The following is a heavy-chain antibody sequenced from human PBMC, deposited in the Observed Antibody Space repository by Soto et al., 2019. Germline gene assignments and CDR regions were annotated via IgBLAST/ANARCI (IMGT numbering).Heavy chain of an antibody. CDR2: IYYSGST. V-gene: IGHV4-39*01. CDR3: ARLPGSRQTVVHYYYYGMDV. CDR1: GGSISGRSYY. Sequence: SEPLSLTCTVPGGSISGRSYYWVWIRQPPGKGLEWIGSIYYSGSTYYNPSLKSRVTISVDTSKNQLTLKLSSVTAADTAVYHCARLPGSRQTVVHYYYYGMDVWGQGTPVTVSS. D-gene: IGHD3-10*01. J-gene: IGHJ6*02.